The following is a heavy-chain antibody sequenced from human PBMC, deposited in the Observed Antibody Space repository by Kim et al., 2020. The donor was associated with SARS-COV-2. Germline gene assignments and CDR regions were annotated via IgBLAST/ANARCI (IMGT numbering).Heavy chain of an antibody. V-gene: IGHV3-74*01. CDR3: AWVATRGAFDV. D-gene: IGHD1-26*01. CDR1: GFTFSSYS. CDR2: INRDGSST. J-gene: IGHJ3*01. Sequence: GGSLRLSCAASGFTFSSYSMHWVRQAPGKGLEWVSRINRDGSSTSYADSVKGRFTISRDNAKNTLYLQMNSLRAEDTAVYYCAWVATRGAFDVWGQGTMVTVSS.